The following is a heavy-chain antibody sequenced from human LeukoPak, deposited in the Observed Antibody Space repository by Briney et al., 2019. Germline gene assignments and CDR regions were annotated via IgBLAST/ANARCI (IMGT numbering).Heavy chain of an antibody. Sequence: GASVKVSCKASGYTFTAYYIQWMRQAPGQGLEWMGRINPNSGDTNYAQKFQGRVTMTRDTSITTAYMELSRLRSDDTAIYYCAKHRVATITWVDSWGQGTLVTVSS. J-gene: IGHJ4*02. V-gene: IGHV1-2*02. D-gene: IGHD5-24*01. CDR2: INPNSGDT. CDR3: AKHRVATITWVDS. CDR1: GYTFTAYY.